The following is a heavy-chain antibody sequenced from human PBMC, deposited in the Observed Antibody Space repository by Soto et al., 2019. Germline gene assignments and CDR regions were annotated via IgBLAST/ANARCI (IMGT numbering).Heavy chain of an antibody. CDR3: ARDRVSDFWSSYSYYDMDV. CDR1: GFNFSSYE. CDR2: SRSSGSTI. D-gene: IGHD3-3*01. Sequence: GGSLRLSCAPSGFNFSSYEMNWVRQAPGKGLECASYSRSSGSTIHYADSVKGRFTITRDNANNTLYLKMNTLIAEDTAFYYWARDRVSDFWSSYSYYDMDVWRQESTVTISS. V-gene: IGHV3-48*03. J-gene: IGHJ6*02.